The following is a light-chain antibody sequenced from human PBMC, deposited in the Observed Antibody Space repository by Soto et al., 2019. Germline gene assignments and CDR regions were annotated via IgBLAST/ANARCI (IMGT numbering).Light chain of an antibody. J-gene: IGKJ5*01. CDR2: RTS. CDR1: QSVNSNY. CDR3: QQFGSSVT. Sequence: EIVLTQSPGTLSLSPGERATLSCRASQSVNSNYLAWHQQKPGQAPRLLIYRTSTRATGIPDRFSGSGSGTDFTLTISRLEPEDFAVYYCQQFGSSVTFGQGTRLEIK. V-gene: IGKV3-20*01.